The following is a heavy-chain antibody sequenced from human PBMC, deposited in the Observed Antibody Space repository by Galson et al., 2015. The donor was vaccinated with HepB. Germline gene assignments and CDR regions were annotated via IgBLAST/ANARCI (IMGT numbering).Heavy chain of an antibody. CDR1: GDSVSSKSAA. D-gene: IGHD7-27*01. J-gene: IGHJ2*01. CDR2: TWYRSKWYN. V-gene: IGHV6-1*01. Sequence: CAISGDSVSSKSAAWNWIRQSPSRGLEWLGRTWYRSKWYNGYAVSVKSRITINPDTSKNQFSLKLSSVTAADTAVYYCARDRGAEGPELGMTETGYFDLWGRGTLVTVSS. CDR3: ARDRGAEGPELGMTETGYFDL.